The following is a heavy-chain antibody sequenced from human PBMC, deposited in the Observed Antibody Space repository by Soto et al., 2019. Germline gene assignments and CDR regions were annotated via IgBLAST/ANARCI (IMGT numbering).Heavy chain of an antibody. D-gene: IGHD3-22*01. J-gene: IGHJ4*02. V-gene: IGHV4-39*01. CDR1: GDSISSYNYY. CDR3: VRHGYYDSSSYYGFGY. CDR2: IYYSGNT. Sequence: QLQLQESGPGLVKPSETLSLTCTVSGDSISSYNYYWGWIRQPPGKGLEWIGSIYYSGNTYYNPSLKSRVPISVDTSKNQFSLRLNSVTAADTAVYYCVRHGYYDSSSYYGFGYWGQGTLVTVSS.